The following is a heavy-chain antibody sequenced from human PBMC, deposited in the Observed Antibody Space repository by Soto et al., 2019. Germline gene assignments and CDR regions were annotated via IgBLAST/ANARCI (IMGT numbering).Heavy chain of an antibody. CDR2: ISYDGSNK. D-gene: IGHD3-10*01. V-gene: IGHV3-30*18. CDR3: AKEWFGELYDYYYGMDV. CDR1: GFTFSSYG. Sequence: GGSLRLSCAASGFTFSSYGMHWVRQAPGKGLEWVAVISYDGSNKYYADSVKGRFTISRDNSKNTLYLQMNSLRAEDTAVYYCAKEWFGELYDYYYGMDVWGQGTTVTVSS. J-gene: IGHJ6*02.